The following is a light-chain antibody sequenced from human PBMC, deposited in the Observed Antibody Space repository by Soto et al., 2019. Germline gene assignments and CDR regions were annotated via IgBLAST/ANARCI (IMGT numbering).Light chain of an antibody. J-gene: IGKJ5*01. Sequence: DIQMTQSPSTLSASVGDRVTITCRASQSISSSLAWYQQKPGKASKLLIYDASTWQSGVPSRFSGSVAGTEFTLTISSLQPEDFATYYCQQSYSTPFTFGQGTRLDIK. CDR1: QSISSS. CDR2: DAS. V-gene: IGKV1-5*01. CDR3: QQSYSTPFT.